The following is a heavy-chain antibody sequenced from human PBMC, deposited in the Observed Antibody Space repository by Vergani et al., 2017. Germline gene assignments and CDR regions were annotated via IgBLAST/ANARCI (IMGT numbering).Heavy chain of an antibody. D-gene: IGHD6-13*01. J-gene: IGHJ1*01. CDR2: ISSSSSYI. V-gene: IGHV3-21*01. CDR3: AKVALIAAAGAEYFQH. Sequence: EVQLVESGGGLVKPGGSLRLSCAASGFTFSSYSMNWVRQAPGKGLEWVSSISSSSSYIYYADSVKGRFTISRDNAKNSLYLQMNSLRAEDTAVYYCAKVALIAAAGAEYFQHWGQGTLVTVSS. CDR1: GFTFSSYS.